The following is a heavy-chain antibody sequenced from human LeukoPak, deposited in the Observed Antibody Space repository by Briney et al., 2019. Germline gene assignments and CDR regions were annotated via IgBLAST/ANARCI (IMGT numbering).Heavy chain of an antibody. J-gene: IGHJ2*01. CDR1: GGSISSYY. CDR3: ARDAQNLERIAVAGTSEWRANWYFDL. V-gene: IGHV4-4*07. Sequence: SETLSLTCTVSGGSISSYYWSWIRQPAGKGLEWIGRIYSSGSTNYNPSLKSRVNMSVDTSKNQFSLKLRSVTAADTAVYYCARDAQNLERIAVAGTSEWRANWYFDLWGRGTLVTVSS. D-gene: IGHD6-19*01. CDR2: IYSSGST.